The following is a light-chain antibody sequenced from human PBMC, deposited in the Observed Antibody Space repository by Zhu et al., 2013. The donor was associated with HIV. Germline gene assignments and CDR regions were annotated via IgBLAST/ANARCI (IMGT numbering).Light chain of an antibody. CDR2: GAT. J-gene: IGKJ2*01. Sequence: DIHMTQSPSSLSASVGDRVTITCRASQSIAAFVNWYQKQPGKAPKLLIYGATTLQRGVPSRFSGGRSETEFTLTITSLQPEDSATYFCQQSFSSLYTFGDGT. CDR3: QQSFSSLYT. CDR1: QSIAAF. V-gene: IGKV1-39*01.